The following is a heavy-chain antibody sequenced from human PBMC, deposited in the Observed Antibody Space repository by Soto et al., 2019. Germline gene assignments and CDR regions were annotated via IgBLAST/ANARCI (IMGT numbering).Heavy chain of an antibody. Sequence: QVQLVQSGAEVKKPGSSVKVSCKASGGTFSSYTISWVRQAPGQGLAWMGRIIPLLGIAKYAQKFQGRVTITADKSTSTDYMELSSLRYEDTAVYYCARDSLSDYGDYFVLYVWGKGTTVTVSS. CDR2: IIPLLGIA. D-gene: IGHD4-17*01. J-gene: IGHJ6*03. CDR1: GGTFSSYT. CDR3: ARDSLSDYGDYFVLYV. V-gene: IGHV1-69*08.